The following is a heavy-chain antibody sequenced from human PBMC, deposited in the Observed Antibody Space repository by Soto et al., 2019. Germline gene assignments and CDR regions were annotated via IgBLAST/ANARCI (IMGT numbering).Heavy chain of an antibody. D-gene: IGHD3-22*01. CDR2: IYYSGST. CDR3: ARSSYYYDSSGHGDAFDI. V-gene: IGHV4-30-4*01. Sequence: QVQLQESGLGLVKPSQTLSLTCTVSGGSISSGDYYWSWIRQPPGKGLEWIGYIYYSGSTYYNPSLKSRVTISVDTSKNQFSLKLSSVTAADTAVYYCARSSYYYDSSGHGDAFDIWGQGTMVTVSS. CDR1: GGSISSGDYY. J-gene: IGHJ3*02.